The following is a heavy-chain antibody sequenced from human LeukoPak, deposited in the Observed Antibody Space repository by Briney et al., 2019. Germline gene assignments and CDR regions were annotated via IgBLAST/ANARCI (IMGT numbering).Heavy chain of an antibody. D-gene: IGHD3-3*01. V-gene: IGHV4-4*07. CDR2: IYTSGST. CDR3: ARDRFGDLNYFDY. J-gene: IGHJ4*02. Sequence: PSETLSLTCTVSGGSISSYFWSWLRQPAGKGLEWIGRIYTSGSTNYNPSLKSRVTISADKSTNQFSLKLSSVTAADTAVYYCARDRFGDLNYFDYGGQGTLVTVSS. CDR1: GGSISSYF.